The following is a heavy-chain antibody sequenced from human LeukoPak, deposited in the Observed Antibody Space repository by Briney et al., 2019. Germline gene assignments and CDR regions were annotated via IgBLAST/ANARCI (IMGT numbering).Heavy chain of an antibody. Sequence: PSETLSLTRTVSGGSISSYYWSWIRQPPGKGLEWIGYIYYSGSTNYNPSLKSRVTISVDTSKNQFSLKLSSVTAADTAVYYCARAADSSGYYFHFDYWGQGTLVTVPS. CDR3: ARAADSSGYYFHFDY. CDR2: IYYSGST. CDR1: GGSISSYY. V-gene: IGHV4-59*01. D-gene: IGHD3-22*01. J-gene: IGHJ4*02.